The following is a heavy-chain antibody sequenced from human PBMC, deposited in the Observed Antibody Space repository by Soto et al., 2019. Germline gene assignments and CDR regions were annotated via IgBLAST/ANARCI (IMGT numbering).Heavy chain of an antibody. D-gene: IGHD6-19*01. CDR2: ISHAGGIK. V-gene: IGHV3-30*04. Sequence: QVQLVESGGGVVQPGRSLGLSCAASGFSFSSYVMHWVRQAPGKGLEWVAVISHAGGIKYYADSVKGRFTVSRDNSKNVLYLQMNSLRSEDTAVYFCVRTSAWYMMVDFWGQGTLVTVSS. CDR1: GFSFSSYV. CDR3: VRTSAWYMMVDF. J-gene: IGHJ4*02.